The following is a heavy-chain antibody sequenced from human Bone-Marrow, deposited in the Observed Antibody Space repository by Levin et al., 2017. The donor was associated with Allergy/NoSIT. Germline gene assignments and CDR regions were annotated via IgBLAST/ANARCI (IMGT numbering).Heavy chain of an antibody. V-gene: IGHV3-30*18. J-gene: IGHJ3*02. CDR1: GFTFSSYG. D-gene: IGHD3-10*01. CDR2: ISYDGSNK. Sequence: GGSLRLSCAASGFTFSSYGMHWVRQAPGKGLEWVAVISYDGSNKYYADSVKGRFTISRDNSKNTLYLQMNSLRAEDTAVYYCAKKQGLLWFGEFSDAFDIWGQGTMVTVSS. CDR3: AKKQGLLWFGEFSDAFDI.